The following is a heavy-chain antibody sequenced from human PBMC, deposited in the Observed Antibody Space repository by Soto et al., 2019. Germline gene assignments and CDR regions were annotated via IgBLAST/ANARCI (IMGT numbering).Heavy chain of an antibody. CDR2: IYSGGST. CDR3: GKNRGSGSYTNWNFDV. D-gene: IGHD1-26*01. CDR1: GFTVSSNY. V-gene: IGHV3-66*01. Sequence: PGGSLRLSCAASGFTVSSNYMSWVRQAPGKGLEWVSVIYSGGSTYFADSVKDRFSISRDNSKNTLHLQMNSLRAEDTAVYYCGKNRGSGSYTNWNFDVWGRGTLVTVSS. J-gene: IGHJ2*01.